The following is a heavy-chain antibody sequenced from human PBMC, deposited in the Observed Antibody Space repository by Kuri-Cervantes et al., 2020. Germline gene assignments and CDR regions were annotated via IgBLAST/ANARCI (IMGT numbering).Heavy chain of an antibody. Sequence: GSLRLSCAVSGGSISSSNWWSWVRQPPGKGLEWIGEIYHSGSTNYNPSLKSRVTISVDRSKNQFSLKLSSVTAADTAVYYCARGRYDSSGYYLGYWGQGTLVTVSS. J-gene: IGHJ4*02. CDR3: ARGRYDSSGYYLGY. CDR1: GGSISSSNW. CDR2: IYHSGST. V-gene: IGHV4-4*02. D-gene: IGHD3-22*01.